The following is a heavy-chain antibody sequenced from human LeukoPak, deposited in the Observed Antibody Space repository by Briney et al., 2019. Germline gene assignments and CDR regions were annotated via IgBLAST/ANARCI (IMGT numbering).Heavy chain of an antibody. J-gene: IGHJ4*02. CDR1: DGSITNFD. D-gene: IGHD4-17*01. CDR2: VHYSGTA. Sequence: SETLSLTCSVTDGSITNFDWSWVRQTPGKGLEFIGHVHYSGTANYNPSLRSRVTISIDSSKKHFFLKLKSVTAADTAVYYCARGYGDFRVEGRYFHSWGQGTLVTVSS. CDR3: ARGYGDFRVEGRYFHS. V-gene: IGHV4-59*01.